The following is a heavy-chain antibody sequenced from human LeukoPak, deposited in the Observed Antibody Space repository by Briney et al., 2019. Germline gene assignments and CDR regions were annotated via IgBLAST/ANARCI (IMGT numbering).Heavy chain of an antibody. D-gene: IGHD3-16*01. V-gene: IGHV3-7*01. CDR1: GFTFSNFW. CDR3: VQDYVWGTNNPDY. CDR2: IKHDGSEK. Sequence: GGSLRLSCAASGFTFSNFWMSWVRQLPGKRLEWVGNIKHDGSEKWYLDSLKGRFTISRDNAKNSVYLHMNSLRAEDTAVYYCVQDYVWGTNNPDYWGQGALVTVSS. J-gene: IGHJ4*02.